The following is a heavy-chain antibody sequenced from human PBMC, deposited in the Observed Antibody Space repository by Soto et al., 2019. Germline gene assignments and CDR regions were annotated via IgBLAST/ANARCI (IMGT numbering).Heavy chain of an antibody. CDR3: AGSIVVVTALDY. V-gene: IGHV1-3*05. CDR2: INAGNGNT. CDR1: GYTFTSYA. Sequence: QVQLVQSGAEEKKPGASVKVSCKASGYTFTSYAMHWVRQAPGQRLEWMGRINAGNGNTQYSQKFQGGVTITRDTSATTDYRELSSLRSEDTAVYYCAGSIVVVTALDYWVQGTLVTVSS. D-gene: IGHD2-21*02. J-gene: IGHJ4*02.